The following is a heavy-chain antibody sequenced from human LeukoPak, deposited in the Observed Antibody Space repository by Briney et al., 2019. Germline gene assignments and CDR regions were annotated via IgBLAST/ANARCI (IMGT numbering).Heavy chain of an antibody. D-gene: IGHD3-10*01. CDR2: ISAYIGNT. Sequence: GASVKVSCKASGYIFPSYGISWARQAPGQGLEWMGWISAYIGNTNYAQKFQGRVTMTTDTSTSTAYMELSSLRSDDTAVYYCARGGDYYGSGSYYRAMDYWGQGTLVTVSS. CDR3: ARGGDYYGSGSYYRAMDY. J-gene: IGHJ4*02. CDR1: GYIFPSYG. V-gene: IGHV1-18*01.